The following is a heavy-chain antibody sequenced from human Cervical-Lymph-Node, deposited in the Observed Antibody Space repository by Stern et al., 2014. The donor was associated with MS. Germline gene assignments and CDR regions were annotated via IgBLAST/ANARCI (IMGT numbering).Heavy chain of an antibody. Sequence: VQLVESGPGLVKPSETLSHTCTVSGASISSYYWNWIRQPPGKGLEWIGYIYYTGTTNYNPSLKGRVAISLDTSKNQFSLILRSVSAADTAVYYCARKSLSMDHYFDSWGQGTLVTVSS. D-gene: IGHD2-2*03. CDR3: ARKSLSMDHYFDS. CDR1: GASISSYY. V-gene: IGHV4-59*01. CDR2: IYYTGTT. J-gene: IGHJ4*02.